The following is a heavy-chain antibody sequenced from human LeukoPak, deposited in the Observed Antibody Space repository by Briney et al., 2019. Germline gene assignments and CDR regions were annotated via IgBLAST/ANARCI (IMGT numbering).Heavy chain of an antibody. CDR3: AKAARLHWYFDL. J-gene: IGHJ2*01. Sequence: SETLSLTCAVYGGSFRGYYWGWIRQPPGKGVEWNGSIYYSGSTYYNTSPKSRVTISVDTSKNQFSLKLSSVTAADTAVYYCAKAARLHWYFDLWGRGTLVTVSS. CDR1: GGSFRGYY. V-gene: IGHV4-34*01. D-gene: IGHD6-6*01. CDR2: IYYSGST.